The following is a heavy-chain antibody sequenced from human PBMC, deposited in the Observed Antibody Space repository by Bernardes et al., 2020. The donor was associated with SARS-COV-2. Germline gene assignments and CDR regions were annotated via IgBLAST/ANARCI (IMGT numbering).Heavy chain of an antibody. D-gene: IGHD1-1*01. J-gene: IGHJ6*02. Sequence: ASVKVSCKASEYTFTRYGINWVRQAPGQGLEWMGWINTYNGNSNYAQKLQGRVTMTTDTSTGTAYMELRSLRTDDTAVSYCAKDGGGLERPRYYYYYGMDGWGQVTTVTVSS. CDR3: AKDGGGLERPRYYYYYGMDG. CDR1: EYTFTRYG. CDR2: INTYNGNS. V-gene: IGHV1-18*04.